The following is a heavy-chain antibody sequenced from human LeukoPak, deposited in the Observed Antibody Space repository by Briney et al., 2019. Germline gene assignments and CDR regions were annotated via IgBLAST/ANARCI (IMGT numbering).Heavy chain of an antibody. CDR2: ISGSGGST. CDR1: GFTFSSYG. V-gene: IGHV3-23*01. Sequence: GGSLRLSCAASGFTFSSYGMSWVRQAPGKGLEWVSAISGSGGSTYYADSVKGRFTISRDNAKNSLYLQMNSLRAEDTAVYYCARVHQLRGEGFDYWGQGTLVTVSS. CDR3: ARVHQLRGEGFDY. D-gene: IGHD2-2*01. J-gene: IGHJ4*02.